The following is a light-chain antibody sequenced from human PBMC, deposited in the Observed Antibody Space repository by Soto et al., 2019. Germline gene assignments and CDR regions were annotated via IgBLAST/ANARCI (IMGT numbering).Light chain of an antibody. CDR3: AAWDDSLNGYV. Sequence: QSVLTQPPSVSEAPRQRVTISCSGSSSNIGNNAVNWYQQLPGKAPKLLIYYDDLLPSGVSDRFSGSTSGTSASLAISGLQSEDEADYYCAAWDDSLNGYVFGTGTKLTVL. CDR1: SSNIGNNA. J-gene: IGLJ1*01. CDR2: YDD. V-gene: IGLV1-36*01.